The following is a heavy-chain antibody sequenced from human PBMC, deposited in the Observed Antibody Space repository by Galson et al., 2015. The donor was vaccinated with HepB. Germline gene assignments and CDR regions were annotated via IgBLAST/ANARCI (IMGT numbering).Heavy chain of an antibody. CDR3: ARKIGVAGYCRSSRCPHDSFDM. V-gene: IGHV1-69*06. J-gene: IGHJ3*02. CDR2: IMPIFGSA. Sequence: SVKVSCKASGDTFSHYGISWVRQAPGQGLEWMGGIMPIFGSANYAQKFQGRVTLSADKSTTTAYLELTSLRSADTAVYYCARKIGVAGYCRSSRCPHDSFDMWGQGTVVIVSS. D-gene: IGHD2-2*01. CDR1: GDTFSHYG.